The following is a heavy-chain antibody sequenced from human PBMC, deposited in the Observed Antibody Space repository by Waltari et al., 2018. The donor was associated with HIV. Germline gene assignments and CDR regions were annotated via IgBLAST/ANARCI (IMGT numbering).Heavy chain of an antibody. J-gene: IGHJ4*02. CDR1: GFTFSGFA. CDR2: IRSKTNNYAT. V-gene: IGHV3-73*02. Sequence: EVQLVESGGGLVQPGGSLKLSCARSGFTFSGFAMYWVRQASGKGLEWLGHIRSKTNNYATAYTASVKGRFTISRDDSKNTAYLQMNSLKIEDTAMYYCTTYGDFALSNWGQGTLVTVSS. CDR3: TTYGDFALSN. D-gene: IGHD4-17*01.